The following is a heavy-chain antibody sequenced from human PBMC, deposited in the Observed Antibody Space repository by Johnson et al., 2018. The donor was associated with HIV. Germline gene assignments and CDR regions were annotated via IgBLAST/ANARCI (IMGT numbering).Heavy chain of an antibody. CDR3: AREGTAEIVGATRGGDAFDI. Sequence: VQLVESGGVVVQPGGSLRLSCAASGFTFDDYTMHWVRQAPGKGLEWVSLISWNGGSTAYADSVKGRFTISRDNAKNSLYLQMHSLRVEDTASYYCAREGTAEIVGATRGGDAFDIWGQGTMVTVSS. CDR2: ISWNGGST. J-gene: IGHJ3*02. CDR1: GFTFDDYT. V-gene: IGHV3-43*01. D-gene: IGHD1-26*01.